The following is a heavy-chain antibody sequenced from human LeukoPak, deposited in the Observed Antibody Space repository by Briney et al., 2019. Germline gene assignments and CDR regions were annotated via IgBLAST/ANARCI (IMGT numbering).Heavy chain of an antibody. CDR1: GYTFTGYY. CDR2: INPNSGGT. Sequence: VASVKVSCKASGYTFTGYYMHWVRQAPGQGLEWMGRINPNSGGTNYAQKFQGRVTMTRDTSISTAHMELSRLRSDDTAVYYCARELEQWLVDRSFDYWGQGTLVTVSS. V-gene: IGHV1-2*06. D-gene: IGHD6-19*01. CDR3: ARELEQWLVDRSFDY. J-gene: IGHJ4*02.